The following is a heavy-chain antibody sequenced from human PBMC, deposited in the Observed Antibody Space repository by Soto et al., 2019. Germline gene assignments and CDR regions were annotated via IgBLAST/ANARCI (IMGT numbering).Heavy chain of an antibody. CDR2: IHDTATT. CDR3: ASQYYDFSSGALDF. V-gene: IGHV4-30-4*01. Sequence: QVQLQESGPGLVKPSQTLSLTCTVSGGSISSDDYYWSWIRQPPGKGLEWIGDIHDTATTSYSPSLQSRLTLSVATAKNQFSLTWRSVTAADTAVYFCASQYYDFSSGALDFWGQGILVTVSS. D-gene: IGHD3-3*01. J-gene: IGHJ4*02. CDR1: GGSISSDDYY.